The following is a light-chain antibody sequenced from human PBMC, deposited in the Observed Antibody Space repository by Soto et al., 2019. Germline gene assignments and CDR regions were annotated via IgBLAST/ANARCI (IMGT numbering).Light chain of an antibody. J-gene: IGLJ1*01. CDR1: SSDVGAYNY. CDR2: EVS. Sequence: QSALTQPASVSGSPGQSITISCTGTSSDVGAYNYVSWYQQHPGKAPKLMIYEVSHRPSGVSNRFSGSKSGNTASLTISGLQAEDEADYYCSLYTSSSTLVFATGTKVTV. V-gene: IGLV2-14*01. CDR3: SLYTSSSTLV.